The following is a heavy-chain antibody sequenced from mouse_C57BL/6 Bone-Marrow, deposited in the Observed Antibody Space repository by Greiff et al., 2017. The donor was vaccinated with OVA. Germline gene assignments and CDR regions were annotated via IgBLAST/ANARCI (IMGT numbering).Heavy chain of an antibody. D-gene: IGHD1-1*01. V-gene: IGHV1-39*01. Sequence: VQLQQSGPELVKPGASVKISCKASGYSFTGYNMNWVKQSNGKSLEWIGVINPNYGTTNYNQKFKGKATLTVDKSSSTAYMQLNSLTSDDSAVXSCARSSIYYYGSSWFAYWGPGTLVTVSA. J-gene: IGHJ3*01. CDR3: ARSSIYYYGSSWFAY. CDR2: INPNYGTT. CDR1: GYSFTGYN.